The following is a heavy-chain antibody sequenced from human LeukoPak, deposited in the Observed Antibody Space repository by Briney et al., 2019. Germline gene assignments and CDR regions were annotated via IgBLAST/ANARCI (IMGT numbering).Heavy chain of an antibody. Sequence: PSETLSLTCSVSGDSVSSNNYYWGWIRQPPGKGLEWVGTIYSSGSTYYNPSLKSRVTISIDTSKNHFSLTLTSVTAADTAVYYCARSSSGWYSPLYGWGQGTLVIVSS. D-gene: IGHD6-19*01. CDR2: IYSSGST. J-gene: IGHJ4*02. V-gene: IGHV4-39*07. CDR1: GDSVSSNNYY. CDR3: ARSSSGWYSPLYG.